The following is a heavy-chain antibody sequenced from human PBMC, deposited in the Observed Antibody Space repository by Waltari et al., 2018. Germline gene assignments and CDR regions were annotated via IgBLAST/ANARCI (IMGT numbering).Heavy chain of an antibody. Sequence: EVQLLESGGGLVQPGGSLSLSCAASGFTFSSYALSWVRQAPGKGLEWVSAIRGSGGSTYYADSVKGRFTISRDNSKNTLYLQMNSLRAEDTAVYYCAKELTVVVAAAQFDYWGQGTLVTVSS. CDR2: IRGSGGST. CDR3: AKELTVVVAAAQFDY. D-gene: IGHD2-15*01. J-gene: IGHJ4*02. CDR1: GFTFSSYA. V-gene: IGHV3-23*01.